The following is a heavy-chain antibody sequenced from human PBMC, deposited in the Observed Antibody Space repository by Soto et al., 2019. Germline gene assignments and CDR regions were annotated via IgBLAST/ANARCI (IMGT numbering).Heavy chain of an antibody. CDR1: GFTFSSYA. Sequence: GGSLRLSCAASGFTFSSYAMSWVRQAPGKGLEWVSAISGSGGSTYYADSVKGRFTISRDNSKNTLYLQMNSLRAEDTAVYYCAKGFEAAEKGVVDDAFDIWGQGTMVTVSS. D-gene: IGHD3-10*01. J-gene: IGHJ3*02. CDR3: AKGFEAAEKGVVDDAFDI. CDR2: ISGSGGST. V-gene: IGHV3-23*01.